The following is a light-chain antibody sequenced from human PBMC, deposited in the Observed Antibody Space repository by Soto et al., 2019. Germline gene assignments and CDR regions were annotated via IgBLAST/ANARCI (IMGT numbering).Light chain of an antibody. CDR1: SSDVGAFNY. Sequence: QSVLTQPASVSGSPGQSIAISCTGTSSDVGAFNYVSWYQQHPGKAPKFMIFDVSSRPSGVSDRFSGSKSGNTASLTISGLQTEDEADYSCASYTTSSTDVFGTGTKLTVL. V-gene: IGLV2-14*03. CDR3: ASYTTSSTDV. CDR2: DVS. J-gene: IGLJ1*01.